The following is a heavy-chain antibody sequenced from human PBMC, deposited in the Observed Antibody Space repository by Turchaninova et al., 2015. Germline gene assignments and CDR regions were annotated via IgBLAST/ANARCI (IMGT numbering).Heavy chain of an antibody. CDR3: ARQAEYYAALDS. CDR1: GGSISSSSDY. J-gene: IGHJ4*02. D-gene: IGHD2-2*01. Sequence: QLQLLVSGPGLVKASATRSLHWPVSGGSISSSSDYWGWIRQPPGKGLEWIGSMYYSGKTYSNPSLKSRVTTSVDTSKNQFSLKLSSVTAADTAVYYCARQAEYYAALDSWGQGTLVTVSS. V-gene: IGHV4-39*01. CDR2: MYYSGKT.